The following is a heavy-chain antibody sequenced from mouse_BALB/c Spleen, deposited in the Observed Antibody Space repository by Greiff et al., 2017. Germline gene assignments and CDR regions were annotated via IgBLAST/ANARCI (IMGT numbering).Heavy chain of an antibody. Sequence: QVQLKESGAELMKPGASVKISCKATGYTFSSYWIEWVKQRPGHGLEWIGEILPGSGSTNYNEKFKGQATFTADTSSNTAYMQLSSLTSEDAAVYCCALRRLREDYWGQGTTLTVSS. J-gene: IGHJ2*01. CDR2: ILPGSGST. V-gene: IGHV1-9*01. D-gene: IGHD1-2*01. CDR3: ALRRLREDY. CDR1: GYTFSSYW.